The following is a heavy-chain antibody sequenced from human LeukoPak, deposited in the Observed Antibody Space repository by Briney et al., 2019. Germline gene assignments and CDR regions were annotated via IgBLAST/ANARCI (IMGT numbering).Heavy chain of an antibody. CDR1: GFTFSSYS. V-gene: IGHV3-21*01. J-gene: IGHJ3*02. Sequence: GGSLRLSCAASGFTFSSYSMNWVRQAPGKGLEWVSSISSSSSYIYYADSVKGRFTISRDNAKNSLYLQMNSLRVEDTAVYYCASPEWLPDSIDIWGQGTLVTVSS. D-gene: IGHD3-3*01. CDR3: ASPEWLPDSIDI. CDR2: ISSSSSYI.